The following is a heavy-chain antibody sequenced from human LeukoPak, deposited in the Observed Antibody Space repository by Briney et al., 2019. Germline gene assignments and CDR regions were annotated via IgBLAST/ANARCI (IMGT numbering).Heavy chain of an antibody. CDR2: IWYDGSNK. D-gene: IGHD3-10*01. J-gene: IGHJ4*02. CDR1: GFTFSSYG. CDR3: ARGGAREILLWFGGLLYPIDY. Sequence: PGGSLRLSCAASGFTFSSYGMHWVRQAPGKGLEWVAVIWYDGSNKYYADSVKGRFTISRDNSKNTLYLQMNSLRAEDTAVYYCARGGAREILLWFGGLLYPIDYWGQGTLVTVSS. V-gene: IGHV3-33*01.